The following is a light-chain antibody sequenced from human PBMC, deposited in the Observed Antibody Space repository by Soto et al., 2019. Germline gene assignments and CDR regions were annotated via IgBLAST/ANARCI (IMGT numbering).Light chain of an antibody. CDR1: QSVSGN. V-gene: IGKV3-15*01. CDR3: QQYNNWPPLT. J-gene: IGKJ4*01. Sequence: EIVMTQSPATLSVSPGERATLSCRASQSVSGNLAWYQQRPGQAPRLLIYGASTRATGIPARFSGSGSGPEFTLTISSLQSEDFAVYYCQQYNNWPPLTFGGGTKVEIK. CDR2: GAS.